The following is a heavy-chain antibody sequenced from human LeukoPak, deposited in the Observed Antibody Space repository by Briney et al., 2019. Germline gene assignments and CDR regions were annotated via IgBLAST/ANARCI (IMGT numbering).Heavy chain of an antibody. CDR2: IKGDESEK. J-gene: IGHJ4*02. V-gene: IGHV3-7*04. CDR3: ARDRNYYEYLEH. D-gene: IGHD3-22*01. Sequence: PGGSLRLSCAASGLTFHNTWMHWIRQAPGKGLEWVANIKGDESEKYYVDSVKGRFTISRDNAKTSLYLQMNSLREEDTAIYYCARDRNYYEYLEHWGQGTLVTVSS. CDR1: GLTFHNTW.